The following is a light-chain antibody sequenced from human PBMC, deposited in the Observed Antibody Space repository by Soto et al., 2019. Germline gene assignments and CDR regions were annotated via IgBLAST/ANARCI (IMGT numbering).Light chain of an antibody. J-gene: IGKJ2*01. V-gene: IGKV1-5*03. CDR2: KAS. Sequence: DIQMTQSPSTLSASVGDRVTITCRASQSISSWLAWYQQKPGKAPKLLIYKASSLESGVPSRFSGSGSGTEFTLSISSLQPDDFATYYCQQYNSFGQGTKLEIK. CDR1: QSISSW. CDR3: QQYNS.